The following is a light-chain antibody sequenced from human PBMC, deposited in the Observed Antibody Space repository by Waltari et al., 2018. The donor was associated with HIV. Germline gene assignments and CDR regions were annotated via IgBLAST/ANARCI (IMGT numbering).Light chain of an antibody. J-gene: IGKJ4*01. CDR1: ERVSSN. CDR2: GAF. V-gene: IGKV3D-15*03. CDR3: QQYNSWPL. Sequence: EIVMTQSTATVSVSPGERVTLSCRASERVSSNLAWYQQKPGQAPRLLIYGAFIRATGIPDRFSGSGSGTEFTLTISTLQSEDFAVYYCQQYNSWPLIGGGTKVDFK.